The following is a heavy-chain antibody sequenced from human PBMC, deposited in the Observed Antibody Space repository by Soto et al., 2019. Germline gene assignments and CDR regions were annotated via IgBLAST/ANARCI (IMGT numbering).Heavy chain of an antibody. V-gene: IGHV5-51*01. J-gene: IGHJ6*02. D-gene: IGHD6-13*01. CDR2: IYPGDSDT. Sequence: PGESLKISCKGSGYSFTSYWIGWVRQMPRKGLELMGIIYPGDSDTRYSPSFQGQVTISADKSISTAYLQWSSLKASDTAMYYCARTAAAGKYYYGMDVWGQGTTVTVSS. CDR3: ARTAAAGKYYYGMDV. CDR1: GYSFTSYW.